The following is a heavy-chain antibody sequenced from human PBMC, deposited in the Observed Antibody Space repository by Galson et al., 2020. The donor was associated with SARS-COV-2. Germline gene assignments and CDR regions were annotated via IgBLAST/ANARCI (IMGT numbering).Heavy chain of an antibody. J-gene: IGHJ3*02. CDR3: TSDAFDM. CDR2: ISGDGGIT. V-gene: IGHV3-64*02. Sequence: GGSLRLSCVVSGFTFSKYGFHWVRQAPGKGLEYVAAISGDGGITFHAESVKGRFTISRDNSKNTLYLQMDNLRTEDMAVYYCTSDAFDMWGRGTMVTVSS. CDR1: GFTFSKYG.